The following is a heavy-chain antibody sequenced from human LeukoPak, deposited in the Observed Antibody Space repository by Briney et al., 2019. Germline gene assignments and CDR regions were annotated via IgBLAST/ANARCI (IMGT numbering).Heavy chain of an antibody. V-gene: IGHV1-8*01. CDR1: GYTFTSYD. CDR2: MNPNSGNT. Sequence: ASVKVSCKASGYTFTSYDINWVRQATGQGLEWMGWMNPNSGNTGYAQKFQGRVTMTRNTSVSTAYMELSSLRSEDTAVYYCASTLGYCSSTSCYLSAFDIWGQGTMVTVSS. J-gene: IGHJ3*02. CDR3: ASTLGYCSSTSCYLSAFDI. D-gene: IGHD2-2*01.